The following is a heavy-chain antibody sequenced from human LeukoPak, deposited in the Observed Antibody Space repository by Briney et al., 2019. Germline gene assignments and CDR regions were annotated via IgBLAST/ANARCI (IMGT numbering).Heavy chain of an antibody. CDR2: IKQDGSEK. CDR3: ARVRSTVTTGIYYYYGMDV. J-gene: IGHJ6*02. CDR1: GFTFSSYW. D-gene: IGHD4-11*01. Sequence: PGGSLRLSCAVSGFTFSSYWMSWVRQAPGKGLEWVANIKQDGSEKYYVDSVKGRFTISRDNAKNSLYLQMNSLRAEDTAVCYCARVRSTVTTGIYYYYGMDVWGQGTTVTVSS. V-gene: IGHV3-7*01.